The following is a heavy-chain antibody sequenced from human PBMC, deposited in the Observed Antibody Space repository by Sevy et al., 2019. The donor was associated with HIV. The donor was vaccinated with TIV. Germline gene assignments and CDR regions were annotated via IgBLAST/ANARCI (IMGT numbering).Heavy chain of an antibody. CDR1: EFTFSSYA. CDR3: AKRFCSGATCPRDYYYYGMDV. J-gene: IGHJ6*02. CDR2: ISGSGRFT. V-gene: IGHV3-23*01. D-gene: IGHD2-15*01. Sequence: GGSLRISCSASEFTFSSYAMSWVRQAPGKGLEWVSSISGSGRFTYYADFVEGRFIISRDNSKNTLSVQMNSLRAEDTAVYYCAKRFCSGATCPRDYYYYGMDVWGQGTTVTVSS.